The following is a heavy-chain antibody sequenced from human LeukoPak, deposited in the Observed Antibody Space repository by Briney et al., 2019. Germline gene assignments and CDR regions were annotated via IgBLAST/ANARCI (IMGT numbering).Heavy chain of an antibody. Sequence: GESLKISCKVSGYILTNNWIGWVRQVPGKGLEWMGLIYPGYSDAKYSPSFQGQVTFSVDKSICTAYLQWSSLKASDTAIYYCARFGYTSSLGYWGQGTLVTVSS. CDR1: GYILTNNW. V-gene: IGHV5-51*01. CDR3: ARFGYTSSLGY. D-gene: IGHD6-13*01. CDR2: IYPGYSDA. J-gene: IGHJ4*02.